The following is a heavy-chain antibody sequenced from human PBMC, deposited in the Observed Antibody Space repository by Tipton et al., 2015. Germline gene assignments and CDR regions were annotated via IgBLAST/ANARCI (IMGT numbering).Heavy chain of an antibody. J-gene: IGHJ4*02. Sequence: TLSLTCTVSGGSISTGGYYWSWIRRHPGKGLEWIAYIYYRGSTSYNPSLKSRVSISVDTSKNRFSLNLSSVTSADTAVYYCARSPYYYDTSDFHFDYWGQGTPVTVSS. V-gene: IGHV4-31*03. CDR2: IYYRGST. CDR1: GGSISTGGYY. CDR3: ARSPYYYDTSDFHFDY. D-gene: IGHD3-22*01.